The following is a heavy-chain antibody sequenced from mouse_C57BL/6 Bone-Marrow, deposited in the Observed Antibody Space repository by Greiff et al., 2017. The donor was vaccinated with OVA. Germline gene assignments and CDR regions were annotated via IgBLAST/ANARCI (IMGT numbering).Heavy chain of an antibody. Sequence: EVQLQESGTVLARPGASVKMSCKTSGYTFTSYWMQWVKQRPGQGLEWIGAIYPGNSDTSYNQKFKGKAKLTAVTSASTAYMELSSLTNEDSAVYYCTRRIFTTVVFDYWGQGTTLTVSS. D-gene: IGHD1-1*01. J-gene: IGHJ2*01. CDR2: IYPGNSDT. V-gene: IGHV1-5*01. CDR1: GYTFTSYW. CDR3: TRRIFTTVVFDY.